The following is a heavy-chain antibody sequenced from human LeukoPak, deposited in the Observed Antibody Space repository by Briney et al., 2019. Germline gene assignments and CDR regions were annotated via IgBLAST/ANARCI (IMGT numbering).Heavy chain of an antibody. CDR3: AKGPASWSGYYGVSAFDI. J-gene: IGHJ3*02. Sequence: PGGSLRLSCAASGFTFSSYWMSWVRQAPGKGLEWVANIKQDGSDKYYVDSVKGRFTISRDNAKNSLFLQMNSLRTEDTALYYCAKGPASWSGYYGVSAFDIWGQGSMVTVSS. CDR2: IKQDGSDK. CDR1: GFTFSSYW. D-gene: IGHD3-3*01. V-gene: IGHV3-7*03.